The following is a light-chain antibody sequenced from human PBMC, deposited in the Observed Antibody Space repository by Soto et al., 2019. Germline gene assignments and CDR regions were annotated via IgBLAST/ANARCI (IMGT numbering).Light chain of an antibody. J-gene: IGLJ1*01. V-gene: IGLV2-14*01. Sequence: QSALTQPASVSGSPGQSITISCTGTSSDVGGHDYVSWYQQHPGKAPKVLIYEVSDRPSGVSHRFSGSKSGNTASLTISGLQAEDEADYYCSSFTSSSTLYVFGSGTKLTVL. CDR1: SSDVGGHDY. CDR3: SSFTSSSTLYV. CDR2: EVS.